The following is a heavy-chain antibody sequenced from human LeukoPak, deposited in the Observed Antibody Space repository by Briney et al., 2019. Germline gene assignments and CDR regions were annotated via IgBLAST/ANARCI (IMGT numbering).Heavy chain of an antibody. D-gene: IGHD3-3*01. V-gene: IGHV1-69*13. Sequence: SVKVSCKASGGTFSSYAISWVRQAPGQGLEWMGGIIPIFGTANYAQKFQGRVTITADESTSTAYMELSSLRSEDTAVYYCARAGSSYDFWSGYYSVGLDYWGPGTLVTVSS. CDR3: ARAGSSYDFWSGYYSVGLDY. J-gene: IGHJ4*02. CDR1: GGTFSSYA. CDR2: IIPIFGTA.